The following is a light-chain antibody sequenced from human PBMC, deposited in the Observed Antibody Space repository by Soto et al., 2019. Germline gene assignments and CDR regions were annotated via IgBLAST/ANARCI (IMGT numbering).Light chain of an antibody. CDR3: QQYNSYPWT. CDR1: QSISNW. CDR2: KAS. V-gene: IGKV1-5*03. J-gene: IGKJ1*01. Sequence: DIQMTQSPSTLSASVGDRVTITCRASQSISNWLAWYQQKPGKAPMLLIYKASSLESGVPSRFSGSGSGTEFTLTISSLQPDDFATYYCQQYNSYPWTFGQGTKVEIK.